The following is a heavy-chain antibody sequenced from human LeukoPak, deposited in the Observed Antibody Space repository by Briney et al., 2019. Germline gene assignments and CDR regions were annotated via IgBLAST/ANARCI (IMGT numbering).Heavy chain of an antibody. CDR3: ARGGMTTVTLDY. Sequence: SETLSLTCTVSGGSISSYYWSRIRQPPGKGLEWIGYIYYSGSTNSNPSLKSRVSISVDTSKNQFSLKLNSVTAADTAVYYCARGGMTTVTLDYWGQGTLVTVSS. D-gene: IGHD4-17*01. V-gene: IGHV4-59*01. J-gene: IGHJ4*02. CDR2: IYYSGST. CDR1: GGSISSYY.